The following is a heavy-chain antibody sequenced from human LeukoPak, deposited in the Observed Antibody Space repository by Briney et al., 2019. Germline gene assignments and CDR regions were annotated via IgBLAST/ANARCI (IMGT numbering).Heavy chain of an antibody. Sequence: SETLSLTCTVSGGSISSYYWGWIRQPPGKGLEWSGYIYYSGSTNYNPSLKSRVTISVDTSKTPFSLKLSSVTAADTAVYSCERKVGGGYYFYAFDIWGQGTMVTVSS. J-gene: IGHJ3*02. D-gene: IGHD3-3*01. V-gene: IGHV4-59*01. CDR1: GGSISSYY. CDR3: ERKVGGGYYFYAFDI. CDR2: IYYSGST.